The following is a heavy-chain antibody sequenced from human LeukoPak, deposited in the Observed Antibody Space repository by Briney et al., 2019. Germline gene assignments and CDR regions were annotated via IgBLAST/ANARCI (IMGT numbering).Heavy chain of an antibody. CDR3: ARANYDIFTGYVNYYHYYYMDV. J-gene: IGHJ6*03. Sequence: SVKVSCNASGGTFSSYSITWVRQAPGQGLEWMGGIIPIFDRPNYAKKFQGRVTITADESTSTAYMELSSLRSEDTAVYYCARANYDIFTGYVNYYHYYYMDVWGKGTTVTVSS. V-gene: IGHV1-69*13. D-gene: IGHD3-9*01. CDR1: GGTFSSYS. CDR2: IIPIFDRP.